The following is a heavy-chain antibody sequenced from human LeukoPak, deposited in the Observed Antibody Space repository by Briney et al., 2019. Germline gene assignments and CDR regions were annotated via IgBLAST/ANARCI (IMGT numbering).Heavy chain of an antibody. J-gene: IGHJ3*02. Sequence: PSQTLSLTCTVSGGSISSGDYYWSWIRQPPGQGLEWIGYIYYSGSTYYNPSLKSRVTISVDTSKNQFSLKLSSVTGADTAVYYCARGCGSTSCYDFDIWGQGIMVTVSS. CDR1: GGSISSGDYY. CDR3: ARGCGSTSCYDFDI. CDR2: IYYSGST. D-gene: IGHD2-2*01. V-gene: IGHV4-30-4*01.